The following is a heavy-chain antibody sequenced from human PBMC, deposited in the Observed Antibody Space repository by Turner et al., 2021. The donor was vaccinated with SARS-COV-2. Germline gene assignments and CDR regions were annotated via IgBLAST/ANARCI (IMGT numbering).Heavy chain of an antibody. CDR3: ARSPTAPGYYYDSSGYYTPYYFDY. J-gene: IGHJ4*02. Sequence: EVPLVASGGGLVKPGGSLRLSCAASGFTFSSYSMNGVRHAPGKGLEWVASISSSSSNIYYADSVKGRFTISRDNAKNSLYLQMNSLRAEDTAVYYCARSPTAPGYYYDSSGYYTPYYFDYWGQGTLVTVSS. CDR1: GFTFSSYS. D-gene: IGHD3-22*01. V-gene: IGHV3-21*01. CDR2: ISSSSSNI.